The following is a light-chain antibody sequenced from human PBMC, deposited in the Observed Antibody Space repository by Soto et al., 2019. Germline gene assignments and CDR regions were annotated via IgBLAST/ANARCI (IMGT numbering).Light chain of an antibody. CDR1: QSISEY. J-gene: IGKJ1*01. CDR2: AAS. CDR3: QQSYNVLSWT. V-gene: IGKV1-39*01. Sequence: DFQMTQSPSSLSASVGDRITIICRASQSISEYLNWYQLKPGKAPKLLIYAASYLQSGVPSRFRGSGSGTDFTLTISSLQPEDFATCYCQQSYNVLSWTFGQGTKVDIK.